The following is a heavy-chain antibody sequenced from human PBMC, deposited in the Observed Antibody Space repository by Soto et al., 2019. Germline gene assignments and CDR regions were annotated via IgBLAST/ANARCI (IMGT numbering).Heavy chain of an antibody. J-gene: IGHJ4*02. V-gene: IGHV1-46*01. CDR1: GYTFTSYY. Sequence: GASVKVSCKASGYTFTSYYMHWVRQAPGQGLEWMGIINPSGGSTSYAQKFQGRVTMTRDTSTSTVYMELSSLRSEDTAVYYCARGSAMVVSGSYYFDYWGQGTLVTVSS. CDR2: INPSGGST. D-gene: IGHD2-2*01. CDR3: ARGSAMVVSGSYYFDY.